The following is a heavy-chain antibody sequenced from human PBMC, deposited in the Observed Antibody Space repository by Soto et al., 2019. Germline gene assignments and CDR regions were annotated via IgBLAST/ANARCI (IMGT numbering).Heavy chain of an antibody. Sequence: QVQLVQSGAEVKKPGASVKVSCKASGYSFTSYGISWVRQAPGQGLEWMGWISAYNCNTNYAQKLQGRVTMTTDTSLSTAYMERRSMRSDDTAVYYCARDNGFGESDVWGEGTTVTVSS. CDR1: GYSFTSYG. CDR3: ARDNGFGESDV. V-gene: IGHV1-18*01. CDR2: ISAYNCNT. D-gene: IGHD3-10*01. J-gene: IGHJ6*04.